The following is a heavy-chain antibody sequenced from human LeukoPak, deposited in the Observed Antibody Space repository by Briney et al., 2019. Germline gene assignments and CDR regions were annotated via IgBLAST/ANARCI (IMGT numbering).Heavy chain of an antibody. CDR1: GGTFSSYA. D-gene: IGHD1-26*01. CDR3: ARDVSGATHFDY. Sequence: SVKVSCKASGGTFSSYAISWVRQAPGQGLEWMGGIIPIFGTANYAQKFQGRVTITADESTSTAYMELSSLRSEDMAVYYCARDVSGATHFDYWGQGTLVTVSS. CDR2: IIPIFGTA. V-gene: IGHV1-69*13. J-gene: IGHJ4*02.